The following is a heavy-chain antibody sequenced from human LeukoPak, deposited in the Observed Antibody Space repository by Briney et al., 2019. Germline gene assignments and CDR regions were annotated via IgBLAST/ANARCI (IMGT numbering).Heavy chain of an antibody. CDR3: VRESYYYYGMDV. CDR2: ISSDGSST. V-gene: IGHV3-74*01. Sequence: GRSLRLSCSASGFTFTTSGMHWVRQAPGKGLVWVSRISSDGSSTNYADSVKGRFTISRDNAKNTLYLQVNSLRAEDTAVYYCVRESYYYYGMDVWGQGTTVTVSS. J-gene: IGHJ6*02. CDR1: GFTFTTSG.